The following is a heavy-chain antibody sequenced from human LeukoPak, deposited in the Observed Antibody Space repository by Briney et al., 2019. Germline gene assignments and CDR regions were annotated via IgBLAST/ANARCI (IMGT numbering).Heavy chain of an antibody. V-gene: IGHV4-30-2*01. Sequence: PSQTLSLTCAVSGGSISSGGYSWSWIRQPPGKGLEWIVYIYHSGSTYYNPSLKSRVTISVDRSKNQFSLKLSSVTAADTAVYYCARSHLNSGSYYDFWSGYSELNWFDPWGQGTLVTVSS. D-gene: IGHD3-3*01. CDR3: ARSHLNSGSYYDFWSGYSELNWFDP. CDR2: IYHSGST. J-gene: IGHJ5*02. CDR1: GGSISSGGYS.